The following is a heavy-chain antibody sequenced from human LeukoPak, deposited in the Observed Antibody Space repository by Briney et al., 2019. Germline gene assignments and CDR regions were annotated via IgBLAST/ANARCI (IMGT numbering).Heavy chain of an antibody. CDR1: GGSISSRSYY. Sequence: SETLSLTCAVSGGSISSRSYYWGWIRQPPGKGLEWIGSISYSGSTFYNPSLKSRVTISVDTSKNQFSLKLSSVTAADTAVYFCARQRLGIEVGGFDPWAREPWSPSPQ. CDR2: ISYSGST. CDR3: ARQRLGIEVGGFDP. D-gene: IGHD2-15*01. V-gene: IGHV4-39*01. J-gene: IGHJ5*02.